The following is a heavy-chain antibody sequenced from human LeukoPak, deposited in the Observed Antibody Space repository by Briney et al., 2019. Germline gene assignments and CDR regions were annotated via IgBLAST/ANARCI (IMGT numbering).Heavy chain of an antibody. Sequence: PAGGTLRLSCAASGFTFSSYGMSWVRQAPGKGLEWVSAISGSGGSTYYADSVKGRFTISRDNSKNTLYLQMNSLRAEDTAVYYCAKESGSGSYHRAAFDYWGQGTLVTVSS. J-gene: IGHJ4*02. D-gene: IGHD3-10*01. CDR2: ISGSGGST. CDR3: AKESGSGSYHRAAFDY. CDR1: GFTFSSYG. V-gene: IGHV3-23*01.